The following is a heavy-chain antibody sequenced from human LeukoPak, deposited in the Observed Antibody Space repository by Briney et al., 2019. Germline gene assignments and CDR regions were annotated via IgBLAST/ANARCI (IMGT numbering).Heavy chain of an antibody. D-gene: IGHD2-15*01. J-gene: IGHJ5*02. CDR2: IYPGDSDT. CDR3: ARSQGYCSGGSCLQGDWFDP. CDR1: GYSFTSYW. Sequence: GESLKISCKGSGYSFTSYWIGWVRQMPGKGLEWMGIIYPGDSDTRYSPSFQGQVIISADKSISTAYLQWSSLKASDTAMYYCARSQGYCSGGSCLQGDWFDPWGRGTLVTVSS. V-gene: IGHV5-51*01.